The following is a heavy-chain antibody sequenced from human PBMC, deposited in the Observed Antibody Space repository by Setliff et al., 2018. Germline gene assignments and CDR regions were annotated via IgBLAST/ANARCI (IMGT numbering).Heavy chain of an antibody. CDR1: GGSISSYY. D-gene: IGHD6-19*01. CDR2: IYIGGSA. Sequence: PSETLSLTCTVSGGSISSYYWSWIRQPAGKGLEWIGHIYIGGSANYNPFLKSRVTMSIDTSKNQFSLKLNSVPAADMAVYYCAREQWLDPPGYYYMDVWAKGTTVTVSS. V-gene: IGHV4-4*07. CDR3: AREQWLDPPGYYYMDV. J-gene: IGHJ6*03.